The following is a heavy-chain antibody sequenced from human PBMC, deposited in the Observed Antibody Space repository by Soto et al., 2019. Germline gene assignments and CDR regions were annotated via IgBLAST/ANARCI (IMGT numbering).Heavy chain of an antibody. CDR3: ARFAGSSSGRVSP. CDR1: GYTFTGYY. D-gene: IGHD6-6*01. V-gene: IGHV1-2*02. Sequence: ASVKVSCKASGYTFTGYYMHLVRQAPGQGLEWMGWINPNSGSTNYAQKFQGRVTMTRDTSISTAYMELSRLRSDDTAVYYCARFAGSSSGRVSPWGQGTLVTVSS. J-gene: IGHJ5*02. CDR2: INPNSGST.